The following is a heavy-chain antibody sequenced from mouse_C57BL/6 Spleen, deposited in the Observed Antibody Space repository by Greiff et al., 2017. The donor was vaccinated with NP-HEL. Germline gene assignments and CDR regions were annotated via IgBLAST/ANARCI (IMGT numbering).Heavy chain of an antibody. CDR1: GYSITSDY. D-gene: IGHD2-9*01. CDR2: ISYSGST. CDR3: ARSSYYGYDGTFFDY. Sequence: EVKLVESGPGLAKPSQTLSLTCSVTGYSITSDYWNWIRKFPGNKLEYMGYISYSGSTYYNPSLKSRISITRDTSKNQYYLQLNSVTTEDTATYYCARSSYYGYDGTFFDYWGQGTTLTVSS. J-gene: IGHJ2*01. V-gene: IGHV3-8*01.